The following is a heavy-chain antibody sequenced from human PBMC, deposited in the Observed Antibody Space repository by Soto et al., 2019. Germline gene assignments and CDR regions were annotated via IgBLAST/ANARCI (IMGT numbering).Heavy chain of an antibody. CDR1: GFTFSSYW. CDR2: INSDGSST. Sequence: GGSLRLSCAASGFTFSSYWMHWVRQAPGKGLVWVSRINSDGSSTSYADSVKGRFTISRDNAKNTLYLQMNSLRAEDTAVYYCAKMALGELWFGETRAFDIWGQGTMVTVSS. D-gene: IGHD3-10*01. J-gene: IGHJ3*02. CDR3: AKMALGELWFGETRAFDI. V-gene: IGHV3-74*01.